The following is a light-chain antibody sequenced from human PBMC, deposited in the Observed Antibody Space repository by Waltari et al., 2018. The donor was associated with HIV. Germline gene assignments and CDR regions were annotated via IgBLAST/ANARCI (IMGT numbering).Light chain of an antibody. V-gene: IGKV4-1*01. CDR2: WAS. Sequence: DIVMSQSPDSLAVSLGERATINCKSSQSVLYISNNKNYLAWYQQKPGQPPKLLIYWASTRESGVPDRFSGGGSGPDFTLTISSLQAEDVAVYYCQQYYSFPLTFGGGTKVEIK. CDR1: QSVLYISNNKNY. CDR3: QQYYSFPLT. J-gene: IGKJ4*01.